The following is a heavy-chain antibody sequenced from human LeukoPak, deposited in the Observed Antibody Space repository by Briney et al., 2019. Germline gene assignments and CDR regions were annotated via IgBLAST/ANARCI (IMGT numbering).Heavy chain of an antibody. V-gene: IGHV4-30-2*01. Sequence: PSETLSLTCAVSGGSISSGGYSWSWIRQPPGKGLEWIGYIYHSGSTYYNPSLKSRVTISVDRSKNQFSLKLSSVAAADTAVYYCARLLWFGEHIDAFDIWGQGTMVTVSS. CDR2: IYHSGST. CDR3: ARLLWFGEHIDAFDI. D-gene: IGHD3-10*01. J-gene: IGHJ3*02. CDR1: GGSISSGGYS.